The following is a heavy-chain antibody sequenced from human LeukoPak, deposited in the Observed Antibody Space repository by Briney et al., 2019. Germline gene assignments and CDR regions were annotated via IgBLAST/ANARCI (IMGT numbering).Heavy chain of an antibody. CDR3: ARSCDGDCYSDY. D-gene: IGHD2-21*02. CDR2: IGSTSHFR. V-gene: IGHV3-21*01. J-gene: IGHJ4*02. CDR1: GFTFSNYS. Sequence: NPGGSLRLSCAASGFTFSNYSMNWVRQAPGKELEWVSSIGSTSHFRYYADSLKGRVTISRDNAKNSLYLQMSSLRVEDTAVYYCARSCDGDCYSDYWGQGTLVTVSS.